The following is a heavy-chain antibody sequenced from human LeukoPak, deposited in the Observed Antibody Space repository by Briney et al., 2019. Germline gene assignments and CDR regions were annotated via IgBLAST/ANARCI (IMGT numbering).Heavy chain of an antibody. CDR1: GFTFSSYS. D-gene: IGHD6-19*01. CDR3: ARGSSSGWWAADY. CDR2: ISSSSSYI. J-gene: IGHJ4*02. V-gene: IGHV3-21*01. Sequence: GGSLRLSCAASGFTFSSYSMNWVRQAPGKGLEWVSSISSSSSYIYYADSVKGRFTISRDNAKNSLYLQMNSLRAEDTAVYYCARGSSSGWWAADYWGQGTLVTVSS.